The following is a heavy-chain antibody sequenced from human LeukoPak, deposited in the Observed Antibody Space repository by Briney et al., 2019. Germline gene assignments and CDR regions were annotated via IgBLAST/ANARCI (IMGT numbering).Heavy chain of an antibody. Sequence: PGGSLRLSCACSGFTFSGYVMSWVRQAPGKGLEWVSYITSSGRTRYYADSVKGRFTLSRDNAKNSLYLQMNSLRAEDTAIYYCAREIPHFSSVRCFFDYWGQGTLVTVSS. CDR1: GFTFSGYV. D-gene: IGHD2-2*01. V-gene: IGHV3-48*03. CDR3: AREIPHFSSVRCFFDY. CDR2: ITSSGRTR. J-gene: IGHJ4*02.